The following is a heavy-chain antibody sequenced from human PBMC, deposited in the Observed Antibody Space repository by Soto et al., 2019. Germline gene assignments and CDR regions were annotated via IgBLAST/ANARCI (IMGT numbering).Heavy chain of an antibody. CDR1: GASVSTGAYY. D-gene: IGHD5-18*01. CDR3: VRALRHTAMVYPWLDP. J-gene: IGHJ5*02. CDR2: VYESGYT. V-gene: IGHV4-31*03. Sequence: ASETLSLTCTVSGASVSTGAYYWGWVRQRPGRGLEWIGYVYESGYTYYNMSLKSRLTISLDRSNNQFSLGLTSVTAADTAVYYCVRALRHTAMVYPWLDPWGQGTMVTVYS.